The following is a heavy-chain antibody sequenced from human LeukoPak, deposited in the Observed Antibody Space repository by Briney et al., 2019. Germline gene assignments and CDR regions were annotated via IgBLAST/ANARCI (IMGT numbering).Heavy chain of an antibody. Sequence: KASETLSLTCTVSGGSISNYYWSWIRQPPGKGLEWIAYVTYSGSTNYNPSLKSRVTISVDTSKNQFSLKLSSVTAADTAVYYCARKAVYAMLTRPFDYWGQGTLVTVSS. V-gene: IGHV4-59*01. CDR3: ARKAVYAMLTRPFDY. CDR1: GGSISNYY. CDR2: VTYSGST. D-gene: IGHD2-8*01. J-gene: IGHJ4*02.